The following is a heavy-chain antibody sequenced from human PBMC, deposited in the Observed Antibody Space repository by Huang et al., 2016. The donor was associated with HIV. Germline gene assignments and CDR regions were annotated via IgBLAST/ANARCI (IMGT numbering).Heavy chain of an antibody. CDR3: ARPPTYSDDGGYYIDAFGV. D-gene: IGHD2-21*02. Sequence: EVQLVQSGAEMKRPGESLKISCTVSGYSFTRQWIGWVRQMPGKGPEGMGIIYPGDADGKYSPTFQGQVTISADNSISTAYLQWKSLKVSDTAMYFCARPPTYSDDGGYYIDAFGVWGRGTMVTVS. CDR1: GYSFTRQW. J-gene: IGHJ3*01. CDR2: IYPGDADG. V-gene: IGHV5-51*03.